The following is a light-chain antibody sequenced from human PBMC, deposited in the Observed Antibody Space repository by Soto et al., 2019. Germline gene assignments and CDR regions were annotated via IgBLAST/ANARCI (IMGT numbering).Light chain of an antibody. CDR3: QQYKNWPL. V-gene: IGKV3-15*01. CDR1: QSVNTH. J-gene: IGKJ5*01. CDR2: GAS. Sequence: MVMTQSPATMSVSPGARVTLSCTTSQSVNTHVAWYQQKPGQAPRLLPYGASTRATGIPARFSGSGGGTVFTLTISSVQSEDFAFYYCQQYKNWPLFGQGTRLEIK.